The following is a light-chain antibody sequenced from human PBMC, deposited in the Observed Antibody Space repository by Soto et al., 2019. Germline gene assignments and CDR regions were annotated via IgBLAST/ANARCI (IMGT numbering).Light chain of an antibody. J-gene: IGLJ3*02. CDR3: SSYADGNSWV. CDR2: EVT. Sequence: QSALTQPPSASGSPGQSVTISCTGTSSDVGGYNHVSWYQQHPGKAPRLMISEVTKRPSGVPDRSSGSRSGNTASLTVSGLQAEDEADYYCSSYADGNSWVFGGGTKLTVL. V-gene: IGLV2-8*01. CDR1: SSDVGGYNH.